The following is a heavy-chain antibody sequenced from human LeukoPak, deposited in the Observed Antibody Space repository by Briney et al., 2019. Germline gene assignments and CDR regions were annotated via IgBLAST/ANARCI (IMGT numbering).Heavy chain of an antibody. CDR3: ARDCSTSCYTPSGEWYYGMDV. V-gene: IGHV3-23*01. J-gene: IGHJ6*02. Sequence: GGSLRLSCAASGFTFSSYAMSWVRQAPGRGLEWVSAISSNGGTTLDADSVKGRFTISRDNSKNTLYLQMNSLRAEDTAVYYCARDCSTSCYTPSGEWYYGMDVWGQGTTVTVSS. D-gene: IGHD2-2*02. CDR2: ISSNGGTT. CDR1: GFTFSSYA.